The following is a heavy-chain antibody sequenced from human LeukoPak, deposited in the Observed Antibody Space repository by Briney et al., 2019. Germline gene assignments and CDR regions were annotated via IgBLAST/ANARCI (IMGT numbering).Heavy chain of an antibody. D-gene: IGHD3-22*01. Sequence: SETLSLTCIVSAGSISSGSYYWSWIRQPAGKGPEWIGRIYTSGSTNYYPSLKSRVTISVDTSKNQFSLKLSSVTAADTAVYYCARDDSYFSFDYWGQGTLVTVSS. V-gene: IGHV4-61*02. CDR3: ARDDSYFSFDY. CDR2: IYTSGST. CDR1: AGSISSGSYY. J-gene: IGHJ4*02.